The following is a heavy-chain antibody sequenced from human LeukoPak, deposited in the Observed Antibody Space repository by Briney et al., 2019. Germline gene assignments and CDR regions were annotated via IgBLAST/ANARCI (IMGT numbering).Heavy chain of an antibody. CDR3: ARDFYEDCTSHCYTTSDY. V-gene: IGHV1-18*01. D-gene: IGHD2-2*02. CDR1: SYTFTNYA. CDR2: ISAYNGNT. J-gene: IGHJ4*02. Sequence: ASVKVSCKASSYTFTNYAFTWVRQAPGQGLEWMGWISAYNGNTNYAQKLQGRVTMTTDTSTSTAYMELRSLRSDDTAVYYCARDFYEDCTSHCYTTSDYWGQGTLVTVSS.